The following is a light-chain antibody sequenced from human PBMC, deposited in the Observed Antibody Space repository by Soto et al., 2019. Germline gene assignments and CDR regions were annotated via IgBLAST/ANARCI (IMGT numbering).Light chain of an antibody. CDR3: QQAASWPKT. CDR2: AAS. Sequence: EIVMTQYPDTLSASLGDRATLSCRASQSISDRVAWYQQKSGQAPNLLIYAASTLHSGVPSRFSGSGSGTDFTLTISSLQSEDFATYYCQQAASWPKTFGQRTKVDIK. V-gene: IGKV3-15*01. J-gene: IGKJ1*01. CDR1: QSISDR.